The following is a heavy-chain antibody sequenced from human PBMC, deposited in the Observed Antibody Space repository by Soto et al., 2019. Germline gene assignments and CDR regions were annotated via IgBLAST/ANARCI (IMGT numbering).Heavy chain of an antibody. CDR1: GYTFNRHG. D-gene: IGHD1-26*01. V-gene: IGHV1-18*01. CDR2: ISGYNGDI. CDR3: ARVRIVGAREIAI. J-gene: IGHJ4*02. Sequence: QVHLVQSGGEVKKPGASVKVSCKASGYTFNRHGITWVRQAPGQGLEWMGWISGYNGDINYEQKFQGRVTLSSHTLTSTVYLEMKSLRFDETTVYYCARVRIVGAREIAIWGQGTRVTVTS.